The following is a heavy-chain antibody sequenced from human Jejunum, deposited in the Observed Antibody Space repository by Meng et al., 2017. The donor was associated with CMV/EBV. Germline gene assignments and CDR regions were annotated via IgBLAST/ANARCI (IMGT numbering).Heavy chain of an antibody. D-gene: IGHD1-7*01. Sequence: NFSSYGMHWVRQAPGKGLEWVALIWYDGSNKYYADSVKGRFTISRDNSKNTLYLQMNSLRPEDTAVYYCAKQYGELRVYYYYGMDVWGQGTTVTVSS. CDR2: IWYDGSNK. J-gene: IGHJ6*02. CDR3: AKQYGELRVYYYYGMDV. CDR1: NFSSYG. V-gene: IGHV3-33*06.